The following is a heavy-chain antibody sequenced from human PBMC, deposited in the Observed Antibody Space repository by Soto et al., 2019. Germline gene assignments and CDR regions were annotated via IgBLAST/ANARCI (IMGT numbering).Heavy chain of an antibody. D-gene: IGHD6-6*01. J-gene: IGHJ4*02. Sequence: PSETLSLTCTVSGGSIGSYYWSWMRQPPGKGLEWIGYVYYSGSTNYNPSLKSRITMSVDTSKNQFSLKLRSVTAADTAVYYCARGFSSSTFDYWGQGTLVTVSS. CDR2: VYYSGST. V-gene: IGHV4-59*01. CDR1: GGSIGSYY. CDR3: ARGFSSSTFDY.